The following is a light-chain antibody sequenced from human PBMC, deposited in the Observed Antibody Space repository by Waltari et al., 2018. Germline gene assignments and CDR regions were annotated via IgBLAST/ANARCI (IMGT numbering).Light chain of an antibody. Sequence: QSVLTQPPSASAAPGQRVTISCSGGSSNIGNNYVSWYRQFPATPPKLLTYEKTGRPSGIPGRFSGSKSGTSATLDITGLQAGDEADYYCGTWDSSLSGAVFGGGTHLTVL. CDR2: EKT. CDR1: SSNIGNNY. J-gene: IGLJ7*01. CDR3: GTWDSSLSGAV. V-gene: IGLV1-51*02.